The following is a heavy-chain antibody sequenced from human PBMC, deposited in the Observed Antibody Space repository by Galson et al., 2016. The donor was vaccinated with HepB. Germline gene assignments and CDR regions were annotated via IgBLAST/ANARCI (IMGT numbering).Heavy chain of an antibody. CDR2: ISGSGDYT. CDR1: GITFSNYA. D-gene: IGHD5-18*01. CDR3: AKEMRGDTALVTEWDH. J-gene: IGHJ4*02. V-gene: IGHV3-23*01. Sequence: SLRLSCAASGITFSNYAMSWVRQPPGKGLEWVSAISGSGDYTYYSGSVKGRFTISRDNSKNTLYLHMNSLRAEDTAVYFCAKEMRGDTALVTEWDHWGQGTLVTVSS.